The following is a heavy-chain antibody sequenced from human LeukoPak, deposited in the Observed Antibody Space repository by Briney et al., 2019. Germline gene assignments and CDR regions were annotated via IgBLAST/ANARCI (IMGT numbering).Heavy chain of an antibody. Sequence: SQTLSLTCAISGDSFSSNSTAWNWLRQSPSRGLEWLGRTYYRSKWFSDYAVSVKSRITINPDTSKNQFSLQLNSVTPEDTAVYYCASFRSVAGFDYWGQGTLVTVSS. CDR1: GDSFSSNSTA. J-gene: IGHJ4*02. CDR2: TYYRSKWFS. CDR3: ASFRSVAGFDY. V-gene: IGHV6-1*01.